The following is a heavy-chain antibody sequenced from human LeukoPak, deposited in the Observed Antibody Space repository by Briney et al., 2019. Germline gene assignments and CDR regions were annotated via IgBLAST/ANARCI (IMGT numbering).Heavy chain of an antibody. V-gene: IGHV3-11*04. Sequence: GGSLRLSCAASGFTFSDYYMSWIRQAPGKGLEWVSYISSSGSTIYYAYSVKGRFTISRDNAKNSLYLQMNSLRAEDTAVYYCAAAVMGDHDAFDIWGQGTMVTVSS. D-gene: IGHD3-16*01. CDR2: ISSSGSTI. CDR3: AAAVMGDHDAFDI. CDR1: GFTFSDYY. J-gene: IGHJ3*02.